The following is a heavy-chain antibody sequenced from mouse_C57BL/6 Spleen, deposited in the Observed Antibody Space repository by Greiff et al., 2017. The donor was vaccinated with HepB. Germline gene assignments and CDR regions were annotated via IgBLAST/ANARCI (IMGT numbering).Heavy chain of an antibody. Sequence: VQVVESGPGLVAPSQSLSITCTVSGFSLTSYAISWVRQPPGKGLEWLGVIWTGGGTNYNSALKSRLSISKDNSKSQVFLKMNSLQTDDTARYYCARNDLYYSNSWFAYWGQGTLVTVSA. CDR2: IWTGGGT. J-gene: IGHJ3*01. V-gene: IGHV2-9-1*01. CDR3: ARNDLYYSNSWFAY. CDR1: GFSLTSYA. D-gene: IGHD2-5*01.